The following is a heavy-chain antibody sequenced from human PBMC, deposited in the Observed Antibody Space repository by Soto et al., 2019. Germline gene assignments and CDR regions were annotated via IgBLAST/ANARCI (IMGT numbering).Heavy chain of an antibody. J-gene: IGHJ3*01. CDR2: IFHGGNT. Sequence: PSETLSLTCAVSGFFISSGNYGGWIRKPPGKGLEWIGSIFHGGNTYYNPSLKSRVTISVDMSKNQFSLKLSSVTAADTAVYYCARARWYDAFDVWGQGTVVTVSS. D-gene: IGHD2-15*01. CDR1: GFFISSGNY. V-gene: IGHV4-38-2*01. CDR3: ARARWYDAFDV.